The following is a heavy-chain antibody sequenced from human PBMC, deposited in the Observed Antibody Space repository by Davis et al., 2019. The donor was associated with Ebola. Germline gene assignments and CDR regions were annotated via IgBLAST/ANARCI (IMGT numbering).Heavy chain of an antibody. CDR3: ARVRPIIAAAANGAFDI. CDR2: IWYDGSNK. Sequence: GGSLRLSCAASGFRFRSYGMHWVRQAPGKGLEWVAVIWYDGSNKYYADSVKGRFTISRDNSKNTLYLQMNSLRAEDTAVYYCARVRPIIAAAANGAFDIWGQGTMVTVSS. V-gene: IGHV3-33*01. D-gene: IGHD6-13*01. J-gene: IGHJ3*02. CDR1: GFRFRSYG.